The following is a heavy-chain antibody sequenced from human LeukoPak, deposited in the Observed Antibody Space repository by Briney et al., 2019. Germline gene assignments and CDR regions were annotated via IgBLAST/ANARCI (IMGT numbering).Heavy chain of an antibody. CDR1: GGSISSYY. CDR2: IYTSGST. Sequence: SETLSLTCTVSGGSISSYYWTWIRQPAGKGLEWIGHIYTSGSTKYNPSLKSRVTISLDTSKNQFSLRLSSVTAADTAVYYRARSRGTVTTGSYYFDSWGQGTLVTVSS. D-gene: IGHD4-17*01. J-gene: IGHJ4*02. CDR3: ARSRGTVTTGSYYFDS. V-gene: IGHV4-4*07.